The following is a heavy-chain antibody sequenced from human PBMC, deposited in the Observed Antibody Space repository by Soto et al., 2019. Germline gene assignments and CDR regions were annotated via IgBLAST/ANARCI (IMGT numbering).Heavy chain of an antibody. CDR3: ARGHTTGWYSDY. CDR1: GGSISSYY. CDR2: IYYSGST. V-gene: IGHV4-59*01. D-gene: IGHD6-19*01. J-gene: IGHJ4*02. Sequence: SETLSLTCTVSGGSISSYYWSWIRQPPGKGLEWIGYIYYSGSTNYNPSLKSRVTMSVDTSKNQFSLELNSVTTADTAIYYCARGHTTGWYSDYWGQGILVTV.